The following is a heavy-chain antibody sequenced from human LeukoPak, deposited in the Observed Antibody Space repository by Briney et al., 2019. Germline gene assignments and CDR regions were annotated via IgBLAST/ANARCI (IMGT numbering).Heavy chain of an antibody. CDR2: IKSNIDGGTT. Sequence: GGSLRLSCEVSGFTFTDAWMSWVRQAPGKGPEWVGRIKSNIDGGTTDYAAPVKGRFTISRDDSKNTLYLQMNSLKIEDTAVYHCTTPVWWGQGTLVTVSS. D-gene: IGHD3-16*01. V-gene: IGHV3-15*01. J-gene: IGHJ4*02. CDR1: GFTFTDAW. CDR3: TTPVW.